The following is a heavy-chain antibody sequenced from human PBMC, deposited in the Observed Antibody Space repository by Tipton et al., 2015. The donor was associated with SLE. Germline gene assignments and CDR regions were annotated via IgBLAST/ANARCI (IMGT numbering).Heavy chain of an antibody. D-gene: IGHD7-27*01. J-gene: IGHJ4*02. CDR3: ATKKRLTGDFDY. CDR2: ISAYNGNT. Sequence: SCAASGFTFSDYYMSWIRQAPGKGLEWVGWISAYNGNTNYAQKLQGRVTMTTDTSTSTAYMELRSLRSDDTAVYYCATKKRLTGDFDYWGQGTLVTVSS. CDR1: GFTFSDYY. V-gene: IGHV1-18*04.